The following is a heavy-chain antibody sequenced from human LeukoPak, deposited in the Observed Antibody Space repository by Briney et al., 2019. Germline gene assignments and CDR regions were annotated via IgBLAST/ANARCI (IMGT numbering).Heavy chain of an antibody. V-gene: IGHV1-18*01. CDR3: ARDHPRLRFLEWLSLDGFDY. D-gene: IGHD3-3*01. Sequence: ASVKVSCKASGYTFTSYGISWVRQAPGQGLEWMGWISAYNGNTNYAQKLQGRVTMTTDTSTSTAYMELRSLRSDDTAVYYCARDHPRLRFLEWLSLDGFDYWGQGTLVTVSS. J-gene: IGHJ4*02. CDR1: GYTFTSYG. CDR2: ISAYNGNT.